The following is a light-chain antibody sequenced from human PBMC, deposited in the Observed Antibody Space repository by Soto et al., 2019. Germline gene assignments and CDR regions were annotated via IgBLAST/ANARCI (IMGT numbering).Light chain of an antibody. CDR2: GAS. CDR1: QSITNW. V-gene: IGKV1-39*01. Sequence: DIQMTQSPATLSASAVDSVTITFRASQSITNWLAWYQLKPGKAPNLLIYGASSLQSGVPSRFSGSGSGTDFTLTISSLQPEDFATYYCQQSYSTPWTFGQGTKVDIK. CDR3: QQSYSTPWT. J-gene: IGKJ1*01.